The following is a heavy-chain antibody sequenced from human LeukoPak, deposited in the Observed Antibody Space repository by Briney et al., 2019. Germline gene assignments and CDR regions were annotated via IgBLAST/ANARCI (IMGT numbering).Heavy chain of an antibody. CDR1: GFTFSSYG. J-gene: IGHJ4*02. Sequence: PGGSLRLSCAASGFTFSSYGVHWVRQAPGKGLEWVAIMWYHGSNEYYADSVKGRFTISRDNSKNTLYLQMNSLRAEDTAVYYCARGEYSSLDYWGQGTMVTVSS. D-gene: IGHD6-6*01. V-gene: IGHV3-33*01. CDR2: MWYHGSNE. CDR3: ARGEYSSLDY.